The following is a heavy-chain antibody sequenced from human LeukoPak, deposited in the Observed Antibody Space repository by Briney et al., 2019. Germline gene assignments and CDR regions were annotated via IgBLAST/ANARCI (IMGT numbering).Heavy chain of an antibody. CDR1: GYTFTSYG. Sequence: ASVKVSCKASGYTFTSYGIGWVRQAPGQGLEWMGWISAYNGNTNYAQKLQGRVTMTTDTSTSTAYVELRSLRSDDTAVYYCASPAEYCTNGVCLDYWGQGTLVTVSS. CDR3: ASPAEYCTNGVCLDY. CDR2: ISAYNGNT. J-gene: IGHJ4*02. V-gene: IGHV1-18*01. D-gene: IGHD2-8*01.